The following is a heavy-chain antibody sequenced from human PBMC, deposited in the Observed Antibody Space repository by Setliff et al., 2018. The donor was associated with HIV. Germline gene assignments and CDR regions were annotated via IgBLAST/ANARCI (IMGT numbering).Heavy chain of an antibody. CDR3: ARCGPVAGYRVYFDY. J-gene: IGHJ4*02. V-gene: IGHV4-39*07. CDR1: GASIGSSHYY. D-gene: IGHD6-19*01. Sequence: SETLSLTCSVSGASIGSSHYYWGWIRQPPGKGLEWVASIYYNGDTNYNPSLNSRITVSVDTSRSQFSLKLNSVTAADTAVYYCARCGPVAGYRVYFDYWGQGSPVTVSS. CDR2: IYYNGDT.